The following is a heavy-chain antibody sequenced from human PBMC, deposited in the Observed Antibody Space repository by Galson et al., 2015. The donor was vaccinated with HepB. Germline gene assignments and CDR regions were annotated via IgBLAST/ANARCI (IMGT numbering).Heavy chain of an antibody. CDR2: IRYDGSNK. V-gene: IGHV3-30*02. CDR3: AKEETHYYDSSGYYWEY. CDR1: GFTFSSYG. Sequence: SLRLSCAASGFTFSSYGMHWVRQAPGKGLEWVAFIRYDGSNKYYADSVKGRFTISRDNSKNTLYLQMNSLRAEDTAVYYCAKEETHYYDSSGYYWEYWGQGTLVTVSS. J-gene: IGHJ4*02. D-gene: IGHD3-22*01.